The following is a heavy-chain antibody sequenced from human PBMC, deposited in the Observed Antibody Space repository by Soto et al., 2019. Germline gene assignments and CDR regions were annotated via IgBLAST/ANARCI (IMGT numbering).Heavy chain of an antibody. V-gene: IGHV4-30-4*08. CDR2: IYNSGSA. Sequence: SETLSLTCSVSGDSISNSRFCWAWIRQPPGKGLEWIGHIYNSGSAYYNPSLKSRASISVDTSNNQFSLNLSSMTAADTAVYYCATRSGDYVIDYWGQGTLVTVSS. CDR1: GDSISNSRFC. J-gene: IGHJ4*02. D-gene: IGHD4-17*01. CDR3: ATRSGDYVIDY.